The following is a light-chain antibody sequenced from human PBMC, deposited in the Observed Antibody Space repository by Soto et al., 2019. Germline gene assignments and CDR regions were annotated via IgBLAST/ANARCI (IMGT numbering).Light chain of an antibody. CDR3: QQRSNWPIT. Sequence: EIVLTHSPSTLSLSPLEGATLSFMSSQSVSSYLAWYQQKPGQAPRLLIYDASNRATGIPARFSGSGSGTDFALTISSLEPEDFAVYYCQQRSNWPITFGQGTRLEIK. J-gene: IGKJ5*01. CDR1: QSVSSY. CDR2: DAS. V-gene: IGKV3-11*01.